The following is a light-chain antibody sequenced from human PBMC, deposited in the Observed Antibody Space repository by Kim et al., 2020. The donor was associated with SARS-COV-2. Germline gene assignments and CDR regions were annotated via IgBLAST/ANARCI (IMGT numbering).Light chain of an antibody. CDR1: QSVTSH. V-gene: IGKV3-15*01. J-gene: IGKJ4*01. CDR3: QQYHYWLT. Sequence: EIEMTQSPTTLSLSPGEGATLSCRASQSVTSHLAWYQQKPGQAPRLLIYDVSTRATGVPARFSGSGSGTEFTLTISSLQSEDFAIYFCQQYHYWLTFGGGTKVDIK. CDR2: DVS.